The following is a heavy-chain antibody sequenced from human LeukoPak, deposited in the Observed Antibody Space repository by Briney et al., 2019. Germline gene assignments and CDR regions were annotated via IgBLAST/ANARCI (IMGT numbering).Heavy chain of an antibody. CDR2: IWYGGSDK. D-gene: IGHD3-10*01. Sequence: GGSLRLSCAASGFTFSSYGMHWVRQAPGKGLKWVAVIWYGGSDKYYADSVKGRFTISRDNSKNTLYLQMNSLRAEDTAVYYCATAPSGSGTFLDYWGQGTLVTVSS. V-gene: IGHV3-33*01. CDR1: GFTFSSYG. J-gene: IGHJ4*02. CDR3: ATAPSGSGTFLDY.